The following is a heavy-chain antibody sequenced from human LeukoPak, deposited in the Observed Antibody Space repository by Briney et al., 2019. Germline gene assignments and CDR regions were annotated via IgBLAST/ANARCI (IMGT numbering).Heavy chain of an antibody. D-gene: IGHD3-9*01. CDR3: ATRGGHDILTDPYYTDAFDI. CDR1: GYTFTSYA. V-gene: IGHV1-69*06. J-gene: IGHJ3*02. Sequence: ASVKVSCKASGYTFTSYAISWVRQAPGQGLEWMGGIIPIFGTANYAQKFQGRVTITADKSTSTAYMELSSLRSEDTAVYYCATRGGHDILTDPYYTDAFDIWGQGTMVTVSS. CDR2: IIPIFGTA.